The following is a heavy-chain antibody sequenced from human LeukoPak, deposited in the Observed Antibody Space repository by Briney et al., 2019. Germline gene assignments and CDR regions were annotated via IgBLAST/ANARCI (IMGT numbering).Heavy chain of an antibody. CDR3: ARLYDSSGYYHWFDP. Sequence: ASVKVSCKASGYTFTGYYMHWVRQAPGQGLEWMGWINPNSGGTNYAQKFQGRVTMTRDTSISTAYMELSRLRSDDTAVYYCARLYDSSGYYHWFDPWGQGTLVTVSS. CDR2: INPNSGGT. J-gene: IGHJ5*02. V-gene: IGHV1-2*02. CDR1: GYTFTGYY. D-gene: IGHD3-22*01.